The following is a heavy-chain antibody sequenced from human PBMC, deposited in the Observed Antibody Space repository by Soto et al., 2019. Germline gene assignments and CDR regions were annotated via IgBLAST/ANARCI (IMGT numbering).Heavy chain of an antibody. J-gene: IGHJ5*02. Sequence: ASVKVSCKASGYTLTELSMHWVRQAPGKGLEWMGGFDPEDGETIYAQKFQGRVTMTEDTSTDTAYMELSSLRSEDTAVYYCATERSAAESPNWFDPWGQGTLVTVSS. V-gene: IGHV1-24*01. D-gene: IGHD6-13*01. CDR2: FDPEDGET. CDR3: ATERSAAESPNWFDP. CDR1: GYTLTELS.